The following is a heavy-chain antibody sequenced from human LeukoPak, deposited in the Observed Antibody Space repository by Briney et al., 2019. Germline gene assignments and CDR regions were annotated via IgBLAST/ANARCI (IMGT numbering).Heavy chain of an antibody. D-gene: IGHD7-27*01. J-gene: IGHJ3*02. V-gene: IGHV4-61*02. CDR1: GDSISRGNNY. Sequence: SETLSLTCTVSGDSISRGNNYWTWIRQPAGTGLEWIGRISTSGNTNYNPSLKGQVTISRHTSKNQFSLNLNFVTAADTAIYYCARDRAGDSFDIWGQGTLVTVSS. CDR2: ISTSGNT. CDR3: ARDRAGDSFDI.